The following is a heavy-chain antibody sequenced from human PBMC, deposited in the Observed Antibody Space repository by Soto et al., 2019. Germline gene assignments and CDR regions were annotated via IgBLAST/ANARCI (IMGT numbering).Heavy chain of an antibody. D-gene: IGHD6-13*01. V-gene: IGHV4-31*03. CDR3: ARAADPGGFIAAAAHNWFDP. CDR1: GGSISSGGYY. Sequence: SETLSLTCTVSGGSISSGGYYWSWIRQHLGKGLEWIGYIYYSGSTYYNPSLKSRVTISVDTSKNQFSLKLSSVTAAATAVYDCARAADPGGFIAAAAHNWFDPWGQGTLVTVSS. J-gene: IGHJ5*02. CDR2: IYYSGST.